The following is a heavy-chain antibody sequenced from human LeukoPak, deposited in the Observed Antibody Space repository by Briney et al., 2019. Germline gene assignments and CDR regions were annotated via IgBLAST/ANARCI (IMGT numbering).Heavy chain of an antibody. CDR3: ARDEGQNGCDY. V-gene: IGHV3-21*01. J-gene: IGHJ4*02. Sequence: GSLRLSCAASGFTVSTKYMTWVRQAPGKGLEWVSSISSSSSYIYYADSVKGRFTISRDNAKNSLYLQMNSLRAEDTAVYYCARDEGQNGCDYWGQGTLVTVSS. CDR2: ISSSSSYI. CDR1: GFTVSTKY. D-gene: IGHD2-8*01.